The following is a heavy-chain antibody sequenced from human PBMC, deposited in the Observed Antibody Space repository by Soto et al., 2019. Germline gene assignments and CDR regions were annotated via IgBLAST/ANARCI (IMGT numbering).Heavy chain of an antibody. V-gene: IGHV1-46*01. D-gene: IGHD1-1*01. CDR3: ARDTNFRLTFHYYGMDV. CDR2: INPSGGSA. J-gene: IGHJ6*02. CDR1: GYTFTSYY. Sequence: QVQLMQSGAEVKMPGASVKVSCKASGYTFTSYYIHWVRQAPGQGLEWMGIINPSGGSASYAREFQGRVARTRDTSTSTVYMEVSSLTSEDTAVYYCARDTNFRLTFHYYGMDVWGQGTTVTVSS.